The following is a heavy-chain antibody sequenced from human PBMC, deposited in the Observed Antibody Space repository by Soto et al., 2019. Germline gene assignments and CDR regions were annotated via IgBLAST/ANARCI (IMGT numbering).Heavy chain of an antibody. D-gene: IGHD3-22*01. CDR1: AFTLSNYW. CDR3: ARDPGTGYYDSSGYYYD. V-gene: IGHV3-74*01. Sequence: PGRSLRLSCAASAFTLSNYWMHWVRQAPGKGLVWVSRINSDGSSTSYADSVKGRFTISRDNAKNTLYLQMNSLRAEDTAVYYCARDPGTGYYDSSGYYYDWGQGT. CDR2: INSDGSST. J-gene: IGHJ4*02.